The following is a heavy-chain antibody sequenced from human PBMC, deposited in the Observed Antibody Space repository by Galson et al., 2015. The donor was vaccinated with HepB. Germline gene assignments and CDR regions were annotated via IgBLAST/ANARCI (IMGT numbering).Heavy chain of an antibody. CDR3: AKHAVPATIRRSFDY. CDR1: GFTFSNYA. Sequence: SLRLSCAASGFTFSNYAMSWVRQAPGKGLEWVSAISGSGVNTYYADSVKGRFTISRDSSKNTLYLQMDSLRAEDTAVYYCAKHAVPATIRRSFDYWGQGTLVTVSS. V-gene: IGHV3-23*01. D-gene: IGHD2-2*02. J-gene: IGHJ4*02. CDR2: ISGSGVNT.